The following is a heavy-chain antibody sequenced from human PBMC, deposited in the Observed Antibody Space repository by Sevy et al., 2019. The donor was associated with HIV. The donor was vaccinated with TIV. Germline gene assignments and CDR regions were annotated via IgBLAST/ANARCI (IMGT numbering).Heavy chain of an antibody. J-gene: IGHJ4*02. Sequence: SETLSLTCTVSGGSITSLYWNWIRQPPGRGLKGIGKTYYNANTNYNPSLKSRVTLSLDTSKNQFSLRLSSVTAADTAMYYCAGENAWGRGYSWGQGTLVTVSS. CDR2: TYYNANT. CDR3: AGENAWGRGYS. D-gene: IGHD1-26*01. CDR1: GGSITSLY. V-gene: IGHV4-59*08.